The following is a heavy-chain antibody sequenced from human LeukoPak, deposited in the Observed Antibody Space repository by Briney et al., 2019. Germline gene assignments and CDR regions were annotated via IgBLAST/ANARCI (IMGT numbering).Heavy chain of an antibody. D-gene: IGHD2-2*01. V-gene: IGHV1-18*01. Sequence: GASVKVSCKASGYTFTSFGISWVRQAPEQGLEWMGWISGYNGNTNYAQKLQGRVTMTTDTSTSTAYMELRSLRSDDTAVYYCAREDTRRGSRGYFDYWGQGTLVTVSS. CDR3: AREDTRRGSRGYFDY. CDR2: ISGYNGNT. CDR1: GYTFTSFG. J-gene: IGHJ4*02.